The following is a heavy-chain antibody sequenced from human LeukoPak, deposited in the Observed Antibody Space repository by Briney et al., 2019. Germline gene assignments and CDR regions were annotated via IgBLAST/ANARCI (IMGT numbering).Heavy chain of an antibody. V-gene: IGHV3-43*02. Sequence: GGSLRLSCTASGFTFDDYAMHWVRQAPGKGLELVSYISGDGGSTSYADSVKVRFTISKYNRKNSLYLQMNSLRSEDTGLYYCAKNICSLGFDYWGQGTLVTVSS. CDR2: ISGDGGST. CDR1: GFTFDDYA. J-gene: IGHJ4*02. D-gene: IGHD2-21*01. CDR3: AKNICSLGFDY.